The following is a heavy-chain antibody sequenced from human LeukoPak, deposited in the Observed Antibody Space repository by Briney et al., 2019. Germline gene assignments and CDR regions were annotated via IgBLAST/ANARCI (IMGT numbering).Heavy chain of an antibody. V-gene: IGHV1-2*04. CDR3: ARDRIRGYSYGYGNYYYYGMDV. CDR2: INPNSGGT. CDR1: GYTFTGYY. J-gene: IGHJ6*02. D-gene: IGHD5-18*01. Sequence: GASVKVSCKASGYTFTGYYMHWVRQAPGQGLEWMGWINPNSGGTNYAQKFQGWVTMTRDTSISTAYMELSRLRSDDTAVYYCARDRIRGYSYGYGNYYYYGMDVWGQGTTVTVSS.